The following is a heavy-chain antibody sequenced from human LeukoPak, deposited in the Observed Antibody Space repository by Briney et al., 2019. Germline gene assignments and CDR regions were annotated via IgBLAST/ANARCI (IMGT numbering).Heavy chain of an antibody. CDR3: ARRPGTTMLDY. D-gene: IGHD1-26*01. V-gene: IGHV3-48*02. CDR2: ISGTSSTI. J-gene: IGHJ4*02. CDR1: GFTFSSYS. Sequence: PGGSLRLSCAASGFTFSSYSMNWVRQAPGKGLEWVSCISGTSSTIYYADSVKGRFTISRDNAKTSLYLQMISLRDEDTAVYYCARRPGTTMLDYWGQGTLVTVSS.